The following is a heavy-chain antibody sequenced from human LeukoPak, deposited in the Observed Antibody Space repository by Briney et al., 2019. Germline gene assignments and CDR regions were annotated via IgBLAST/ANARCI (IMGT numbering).Heavy chain of an antibody. CDR1: GGSFSGYY. J-gene: IGHJ6*04. Sequence: SETLSLTCAVYGGSFSGYYWSWLRHPPGKGLEWIGEINHSGSTNYNPSLKSRVTISVDTSKNQFSLKLSSVTAADTAVYYCARGLGSGYQYYYYGMDVWGKGTTVTVSS. D-gene: IGHD5-12*01. CDR2: INHSGST. V-gene: IGHV4-34*01. CDR3: ARGLGSGYQYYYYGMDV.